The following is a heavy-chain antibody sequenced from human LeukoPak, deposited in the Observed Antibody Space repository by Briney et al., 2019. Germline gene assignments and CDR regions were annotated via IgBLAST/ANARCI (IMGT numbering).Heavy chain of an antibody. CDR3: AGYQPPVFDY. Sequence: SGGSLRLSCAASGFTFSDYYVSWIRQAPGKGLEWVSYISSSGSTIYYADSVKGRFTISRDNAKNSLYLQMNSLRAEDTAVYYCAGYQPPVFDYWGQGTLVTVSS. D-gene: IGHD2-2*01. CDR1: GFTFSDYY. CDR2: ISSSGSTI. V-gene: IGHV3-11*04. J-gene: IGHJ4*02.